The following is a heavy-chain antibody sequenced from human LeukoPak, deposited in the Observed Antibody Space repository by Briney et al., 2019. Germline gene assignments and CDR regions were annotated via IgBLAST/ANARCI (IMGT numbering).Heavy chain of an antibody. V-gene: IGHV1-69*04. CDR3: ASGATGGHSSSWPAYFDY. CDR2: IIPILGIA. D-gene: IGHD6-13*01. CDR1: GYTFTSYG. Sequence: GASVKVSCKASGYTFTSYGISWVRQAPGQGLEWMGRIIPILGIANYAQKFQGRVTITADKSTSTAYMELSSLRSEDTAVYYCASGATGGHSSSWPAYFDYWGQGTLVTVSS. J-gene: IGHJ4*02.